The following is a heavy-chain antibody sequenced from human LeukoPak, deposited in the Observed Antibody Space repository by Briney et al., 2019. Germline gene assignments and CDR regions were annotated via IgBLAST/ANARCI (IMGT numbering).Heavy chain of an antibody. CDR3: APGGTGTTTTFFDC. CDR2: INPNTGGT. CDR1: GFTFTDYY. J-gene: IGHJ4*02. V-gene: IGHV1-2*02. D-gene: IGHD1-1*01. Sequence: ASVKVSCKASGFTFTDYYMHWVRQAPGQGLEWMGWINPNTGGTDYAQNFQGRVTLTRDTSMTTAYMDLSRLTSDDTAVYYCAPGGTGTTTTFFDCWAQGTLVTVSS.